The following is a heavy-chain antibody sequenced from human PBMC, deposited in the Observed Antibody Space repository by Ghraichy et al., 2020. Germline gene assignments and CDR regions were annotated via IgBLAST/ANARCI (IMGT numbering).Heavy chain of an antibody. CDR2: ISSSSSYI. CDR1: GFTFSSYS. CDR3: ARVVDFWSGYYHQDY. V-gene: IGHV3-21*01. J-gene: IGHJ4*02. D-gene: IGHD3-3*01. Sequence: GGSLRLSCAASGFTFSSYSMNWVRQAPGKGLEWVSSISSSSSYIYYADSVKGRFTISRDNAKNSLYLQMNSLRAEDTAVYYCARVVDFWSGYYHQDYWGQGTLVTVSS.